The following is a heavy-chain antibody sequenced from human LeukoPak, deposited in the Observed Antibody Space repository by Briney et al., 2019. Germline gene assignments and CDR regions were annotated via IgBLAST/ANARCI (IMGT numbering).Heavy chain of an antibody. J-gene: IGHJ4*02. CDR1: GFTFSSYG. D-gene: IGHD3-16*01. CDR3: AKDWGVYFDY. CDR2: IRDGSNK. Sequence: GGSLRLSCAASGFTFSSYGMNWVRQAPGKGLEWVAFIRDGSNKYYADSVKGRFTISRDDFKNTLYLQMNSLRVEDTAVYYCAKDWGVYFDYWCQGTLVTVSS. V-gene: IGHV3-30*02.